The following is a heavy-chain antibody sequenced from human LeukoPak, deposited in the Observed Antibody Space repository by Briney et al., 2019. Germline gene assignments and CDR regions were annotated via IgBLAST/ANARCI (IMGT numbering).Heavy chain of an antibody. Sequence: GGSLRLSCAASGFTFSNYAMHWIRQAPGKGLEWVAVISYDGSNKYYADSVKGRFTISRDNSKNTLYLQMNSLRAEDTAVYYCARDSVTCSGTTCYLHQFDYWGQGTRVTVTS. CDR1: GFTFSNYA. V-gene: IGHV3-30*04. CDR2: ISYDGSNK. J-gene: IGHJ4*02. CDR3: ARDSVTCSGTTCYLHQFDY. D-gene: IGHD2-2*01.